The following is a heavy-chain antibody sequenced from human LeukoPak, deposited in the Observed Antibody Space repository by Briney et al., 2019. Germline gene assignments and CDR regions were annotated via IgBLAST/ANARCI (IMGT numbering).Heavy chain of an antibody. CDR1: GFTFSSYS. CDR3: ARGHGGNAYFDY. Sequence: GGSLRLSCAASGFTFSSYSMNWVRQAPGKGLEWVAVISYDGSNKYYADSVKGRFTISRDNSKNTLYLQMNSLRAEDTAVYYCARGHGGNAYFDYWGQGTLVTVSS. J-gene: IGHJ4*02. D-gene: IGHD4-23*01. V-gene: IGHV3-30*03. CDR2: ISYDGSNK.